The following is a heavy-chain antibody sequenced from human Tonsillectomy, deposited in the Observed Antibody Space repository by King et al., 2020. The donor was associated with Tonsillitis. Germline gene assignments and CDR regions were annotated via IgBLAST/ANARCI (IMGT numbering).Heavy chain of an antibody. Sequence: VQLVQSGAEVKKPGSSVKVSCKASGGTFSSYTISWVRQAPEQGLEWMGGIIPIFNTANYAQKFQGRVTITADESTSTAYMEQSSLRSEDTAVYYCARSERRLLWFAELLECPYYSYYGMDFWGQGTTVTVSS. CDR2: IIPIFNTA. V-gene: IGHV1-69*01. CDR3: ARSERRLLWFAELLECPYYSYYGMDF. CDR1: GGTFSSYT. J-gene: IGHJ6*02. D-gene: IGHD3-10*01.